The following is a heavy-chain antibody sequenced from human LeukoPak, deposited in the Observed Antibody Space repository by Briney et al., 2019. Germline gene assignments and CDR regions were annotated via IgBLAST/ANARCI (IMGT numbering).Heavy chain of an antibody. CDR3: ARIDRYCSSTRGGPRGTCFDP. J-gene: IGHJ5*02. D-gene: IGHD2-2*01. CDR1: GGTFSSYA. V-gene: IGHV1-69*06. CDR2: IIPIFGTA. Sequence: SVKVSCKASGGTFSSYAISWVRQAPGQGLEWMGGIIPIFGTANYAQKFQGRVTITADKSTSTAYMELSSLRSEDTAVYYCARIDRYCSSTRGGPRGTCFDPWGQGTLVTVSS.